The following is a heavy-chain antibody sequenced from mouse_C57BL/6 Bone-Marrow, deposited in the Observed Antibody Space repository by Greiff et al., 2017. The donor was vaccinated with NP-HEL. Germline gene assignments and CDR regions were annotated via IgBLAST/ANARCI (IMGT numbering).Heavy chain of an antibody. Sequence: QVQLQQSGAELVRPGTSVKVSCKASGYAFTNYLIEWVKQRPGRGLEWIGVINPGSGGTNYNEKFKGKATLTADKSSSTAYMQLSSLTSEDAAVYFCARANYYFDYWGQGTTLTVSA. D-gene: IGHD4-1*01. V-gene: IGHV1-54*01. CDR3: ARANYYFDY. J-gene: IGHJ2*01. CDR1: GYAFTNYL. CDR2: INPGSGGT.